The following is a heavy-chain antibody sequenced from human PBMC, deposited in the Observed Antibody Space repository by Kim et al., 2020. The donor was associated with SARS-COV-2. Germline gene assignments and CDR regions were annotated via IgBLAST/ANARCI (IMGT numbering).Heavy chain of an antibody. CDR2: TYYRSKWYN. J-gene: IGHJ2*01. Sequence: SQTLSLTCAISGDSVSSNSAAWNWIRQSPSRGLEWLGRTYYRSKWYNDYAVSVKSRITINPDTSKNQFSLQLNSVTPEDTAVYYCVGGMYYGSGSPSWYFDLWGRGTRVTVSS. V-gene: IGHV6-1*01. D-gene: IGHD3-10*01. CDR3: VGGMYYGSGSPSWYFDL. CDR1: GDSVSSNSAA.